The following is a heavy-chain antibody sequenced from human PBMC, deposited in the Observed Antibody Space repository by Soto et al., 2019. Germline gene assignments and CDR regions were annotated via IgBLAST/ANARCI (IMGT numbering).Heavy chain of an antibody. CDR1: GFTFSSYA. CDR2: ISYDGSNK. CDR3: ARALADY. Sequence: GGSLRLSCAASGFTFSSYAMHWVRQAPGKGLEWVAVISYDGSNKYYADSVKGRFTISRDNSKNTLYLQMNSPRAEDTAVYYCARALADYWGQGTLVTVSS. V-gene: IGHV3-30-3*01. J-gene: IGHJ4*02.